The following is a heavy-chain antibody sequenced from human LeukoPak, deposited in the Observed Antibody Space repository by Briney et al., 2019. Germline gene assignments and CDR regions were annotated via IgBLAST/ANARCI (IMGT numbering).Heavy chain of an antibody. J-gene: IGHJ5*02. V-gene: IGHV3-23*01. CDR2: SSGSGGST. CDR3: AKVGSSWYEYWFDP. CDR1: GFTFSSYA. Sequence: PGGSLRLSCAASGFTFSSYAMSWVRQAPGKGLEWVSASSGSGGSTYYADSVKGRFTISRDNSKNTLYLQMNSLRAEDTAVYYCAKVGSSWYEYWFDPWGQGTLVTVSS. D-gene: IGHD6-13*01.